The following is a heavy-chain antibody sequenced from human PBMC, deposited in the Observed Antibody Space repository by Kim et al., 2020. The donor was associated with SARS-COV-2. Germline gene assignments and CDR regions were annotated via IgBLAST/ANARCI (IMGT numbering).Heavy chain of an antibody. CDR1: GFTFSNFW. CDR2: INTNGSST. Sequence: GGSLRLSCAASGFTFSNFWMDWVRQAPGKGLVWVARINTNGSSTAYADSVKGRFTISRENAMGTLYLQMNRLRVEDAAVYYCARAVPATTCFDSCGQGTVVTVSS. D-gene: IGHD1-7*01. V-gene: IGHV3-74*01. J-gene: IGHJ4*02. CDR3: ARAVPATTCFDS.